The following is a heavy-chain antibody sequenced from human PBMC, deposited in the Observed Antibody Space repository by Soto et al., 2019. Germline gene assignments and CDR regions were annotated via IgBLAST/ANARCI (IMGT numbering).Heavy chain of an antibody. CDR2: IYASGST. CDR3: ARGGMVIIPTATAFDY. J-gene: IGHJ4*02. D-gene: IGHD2-2*01. V-gene: IGHV4-4*07. Sequence: QVQLQESGPGLVKPSETLSLTCTVSGGSISTYYWSWIRQPAGKGLEWIGRIYASGSTNYNPSLKSRVTMSVATSKNQFSLKLSSVTAADTAVYYCARGGMVIIPTATAFDYWGQGTLGTVSS. CDR1: GGSISTYY.